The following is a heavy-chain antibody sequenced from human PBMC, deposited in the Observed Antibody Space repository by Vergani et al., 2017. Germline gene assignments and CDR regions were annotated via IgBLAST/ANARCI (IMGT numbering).Heavy chain of an antibody. CDR3: ARPLYCSSTSCYDDY. J-gene: IGHJ4*02. D-gene: IGHD2-2*01. Sequence: QVQLQESGPGLVKPSETLSLTCTVSGGSISSYYWSWIRQPPGKGLEWIGYIYYSGSTNYNPSLKSRVTISVDTSKNQFSLKLSSVTAADTAVYYCARPLYCSSTSCYDDYWGQGTLVTVSS. CDR1: GGSISSYY. CDR2: IYYSGST. V-gene: IGHV4-59*08.